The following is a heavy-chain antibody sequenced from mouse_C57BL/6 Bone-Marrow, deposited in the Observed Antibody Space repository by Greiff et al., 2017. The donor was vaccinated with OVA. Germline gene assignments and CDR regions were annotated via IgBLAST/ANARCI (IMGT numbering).Heavy chain of an antibody. CDR1: GFTFSDYY. V-gene: IGHV5-12*01. CDR3: ARQWDY. J-gene: IGHJ4*01. Sequence: EVQRVESGGGLVQPGGSLKLSCAASGFTFSDYYMYWVRQTPEKRLEWVAYISNGGGSTYYPDTVKGRFTISRDNAKNTLYLQMSRLKSEDTAMYYCARQWDYWGQGTSVTVSS. CDR2: ISNGGGST.